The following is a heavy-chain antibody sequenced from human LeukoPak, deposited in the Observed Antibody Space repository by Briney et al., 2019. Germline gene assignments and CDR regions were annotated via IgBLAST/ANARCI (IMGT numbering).Heavy chain of an antibody. J-gene: IGHJ6*03. V-gene: IGHV1-2*02. CDR2: INPNSGGT. Sequence: ASVKVSCKASGYTFTGYYMHWVRQAPGQGLEWMGWINPNSGGTYYAQKFQGRVTMTSDTSISTAYMELSRLRSDNTAVYYCARGYYYDSSGYPGLDYYYYMDVWGKGTTVTISS. CDR3: ARGYYYDSSGYPGLDYYYYMDV. D-gene: IGHD3-22*01. CDR1: GYTFTGYY.